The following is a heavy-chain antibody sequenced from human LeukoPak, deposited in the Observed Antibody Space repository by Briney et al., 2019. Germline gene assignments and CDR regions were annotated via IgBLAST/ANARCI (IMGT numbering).Heavy chain of an antibody. D-gene: IGHD3-10*01. V-gene: IGHV3-30-3*01. CDR3: AKDGYYYGSGSYGGGKYYYYGMGV. CDR2: ISYDGSNK. CDR1: GFTFSSYA. J-gene: IGHJ6*02. Sequence: GGSLRLSCAASGFTFSSYAMHWVRQAPGKGLEWVAVISYDGSNKYYADSVKGRFTISRDNSKNTLYLQMNSLRAEDTAVYYCAKDGYYYGSGSYGGGKYYYYGMGVWGQGTTVTVSS.